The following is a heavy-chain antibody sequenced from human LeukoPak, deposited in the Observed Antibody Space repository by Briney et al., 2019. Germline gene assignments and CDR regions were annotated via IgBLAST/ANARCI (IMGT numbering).Heavy chain of an antibody. J-gene: IGHJ5*02. CDR2: VDPEDGET. D-gene: IGHD3-16*01. CDR3: ATEGAYNWFDH. CDR1: GYTFTDYY. Sequence: ASVKVSCKVSGYTFTDYYMHWVQQAPGKGLEWIGLVDPEDGETIYAEKLQGRVTITADTSTGTAYMELSSLRTEGTDVYDCATEGAYNWFDHWGQGTLVTVSS. V-gene: IGHV1-69-2*01.